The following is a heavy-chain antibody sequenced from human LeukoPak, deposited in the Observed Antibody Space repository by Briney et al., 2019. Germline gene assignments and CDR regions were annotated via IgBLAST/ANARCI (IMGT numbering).Heavy chain of an antibody. CDR3: ARDSVVEDYTNWFDP. J-gene: IGHJ5*02. D-gene: IGHD4-11*01. V-gene: IGHV4-4*07. CDR1: GGSISSYY. CDR2: IYTSGGT. Sequence: SETLSLTCTVSGGSISSYYWSWIRQPAGKGLEWIGRIYTSGGTNYNPSLKSRVTMSVDTSKNQFSLKLSSVTAADTAVYYCARDSVVEDYTNWFDPWGQGTLVTVSS.